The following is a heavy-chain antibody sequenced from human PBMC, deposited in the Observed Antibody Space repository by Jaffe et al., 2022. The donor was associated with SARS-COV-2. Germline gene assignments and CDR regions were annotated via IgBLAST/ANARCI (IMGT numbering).Heavy chain of an antibody. D-gene: IGHD1-7*01. CDR3: AIELAHPLRAFDI. CDR2: IYYSGST. CDR1: GGSISSSSYY. V-gene: IGHV4-39*01. Sequence: QLQLQESGPGLVKPSETLSLTCTVSGGSISSSSYYWGWIRQPPGKGLEWIGSIYYSGSTYYNPSLKSRVTISVDTSKNQFSLKLSSVTAADTAVYYCAIELAHPLRAFDIWGQGTMVTVSS. J-gene: IGHJ3*02.